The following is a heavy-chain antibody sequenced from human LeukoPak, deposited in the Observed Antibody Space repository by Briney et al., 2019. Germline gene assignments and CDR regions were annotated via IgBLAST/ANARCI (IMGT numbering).Heavy chain of an antibody. CDR2: INSDGSST. CDR3: ARDQELTGANY. V-gene: IGHV3-74*01. CDR1: GFTFSSYW. D-gene: IGHD7-27*01. J-gene: IGHJ4*02. Sequence: GGSLRLSCAASGFTFSSYWMHWVRQAPGKGLVWVSRINSDGSSTGYADSVKGRFTISRDNAKNTLYLQMNSLRAEDTAVYYCARDQELTGANYWGQGTLVTVSS.